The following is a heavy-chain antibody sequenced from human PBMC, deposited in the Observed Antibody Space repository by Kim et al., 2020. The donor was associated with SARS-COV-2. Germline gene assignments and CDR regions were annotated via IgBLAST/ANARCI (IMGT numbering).Heavy chain of an antibody. CDR1: GFTFTNYA. CDR3: VKAGDIYYDSGSHAF. D-gene: IGHD3-10*01. V-gene: IGHV3-23*01. J-gene: IGHJ4*02. CDR2: VTGSGGST. Sequence: GGSLRLSCAASGFTFTNYAMNWVRQAPGKGLEWVSAVTGSGGSTFYADSVKGRFTISRDNSRNTLYLQMNSLSAEDTALYYCVKAGDIYYDSGSHAFWGQGTQVTVSS.